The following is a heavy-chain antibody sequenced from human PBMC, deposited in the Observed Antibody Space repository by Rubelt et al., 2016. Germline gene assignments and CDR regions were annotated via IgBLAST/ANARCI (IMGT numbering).Heavy chain of an antibody. V-gene: IGHV2-70*01. CDR3: ALCRSYGVELDY. CDR1: GFSLSTSGMC. Sequence: QVTLRESGPALVKPTQTLTLTCTFSGFSLSTSGMCVSWIRQPPGKALEWLALIDWDDDKYYSTSLKTRLTISKDTPKTQVVLTMTNMDPVATATYYCALCRSYGVELDYWGQGTLVTVSS. J-gene: IGHJ4*02. D-gene: IGHD5-18*01. CDR2: IDWDDDK.